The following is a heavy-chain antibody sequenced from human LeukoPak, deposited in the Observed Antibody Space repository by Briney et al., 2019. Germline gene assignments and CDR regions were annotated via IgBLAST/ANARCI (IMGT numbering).Heavy chain of an antibody. J-gene: IGHJ6*02. CDR2: ISYDGSNK. Sequence: LSLTCAVYGGSFSGHYWSWIRQAPGKGLEWVAVISYDGSNKYYADSVKGRFTISRDNSKNTLYLQMNSLRADDTAVYYCAKISDLGSYYYYGMDVWGQGTTVTVSS. CDR1: GGSFSGHY. V-gene: IGHV3-30*18. D-gene: IGHD3-16*01. CDR3: AKISDLGSYYYYGMDV.